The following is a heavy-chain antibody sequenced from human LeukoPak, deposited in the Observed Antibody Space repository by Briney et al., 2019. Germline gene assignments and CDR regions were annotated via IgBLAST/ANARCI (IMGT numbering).Heavy chain of an antibody. J-gene: IGHJ5*02. V-gene: IGHV4-34*01. Sequence: SETLSLTCAVYGGSFSGYYWSWIRQPPGKGLEWIGEINHSGSTNYNPSLKSRVTISVDTSKNQFYLKLSSVTAADTAVYYCARVLDSSGYYYGFDPWGQGTLVTVSS. CDR1: GGSFSGYY. D-gene: IGHD3-22*01. CDR2: INHSGST. CDR3: ARVLDSSGYYYGFDP.